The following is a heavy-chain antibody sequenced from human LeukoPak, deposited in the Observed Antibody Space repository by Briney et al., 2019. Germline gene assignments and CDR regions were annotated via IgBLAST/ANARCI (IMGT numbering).Heavy chain of an antibody. V-gene: IGHV4-59*08. CDR3: ARYGGGVIWYFDY. D-gene: IGHD4-23*01. Sequence: SETLSLTCTVSGGSISRYYWSWIRQPPGKGLEWIGYIYDSGSTKYSPSLQSRVTMSVDTSRNQFSLKLSSVTAADTAVYYCARYGGGVIWYFDYWGQGTLVIVSS. CDR1: GGSISRYY. CDR2: IYDSGST. J-gene: IGHJ4*02.